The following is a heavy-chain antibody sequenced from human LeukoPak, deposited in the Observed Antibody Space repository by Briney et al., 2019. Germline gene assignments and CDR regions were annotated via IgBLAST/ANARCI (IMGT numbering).Heavy chain of an antibody. CDR1: GFTFSSYS. CDR3: AKWAVVPAAIADYYYYMDV. V-gene: IGHV3-48*04. Sequence: GGSLRLSCAASGFTFSSYSMNWVRQAPGKGLEWVSYISSSSSTIYYADSVKGRFTISRDNAKNSLYLQMNSLRAEDTAVYYCAKWAVVPAAIADYYYYMDVWGKGTTVTVSS. J-gene: IGHJ6*03. D-gene: IGHD2-2*02. CDR2: ISSSSSTI.